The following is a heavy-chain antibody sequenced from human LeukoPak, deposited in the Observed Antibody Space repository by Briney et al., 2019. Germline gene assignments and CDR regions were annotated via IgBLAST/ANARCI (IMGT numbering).Heavy chain of an antibody. CDR2: ISGSGGST. Sequence: GGSLRLSCAASGFTFSSYWMSWVRQAPGKGLEWASAISGSGGSTYYADSVKGRFTISRDNSKNTLYLQMNSLRAEDTAVYYCAKGAAYSSGPFDYWGQGTLVTVSS. CDR3: AKGAAYSSGPFDY. D-gene: IGHD6-19*01. V-gene: IGHV3-23*01. CDR1: GFTFSSYW. J-gene: IGHJ4*02.